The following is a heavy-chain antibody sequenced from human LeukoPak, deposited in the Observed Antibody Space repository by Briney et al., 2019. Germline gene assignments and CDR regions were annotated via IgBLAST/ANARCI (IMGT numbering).Heavy chain of an antibody. Sequence: GESLKISCKGSGYSFSNYWIAWVRQMPGKGLEWMGSVSPTDSDTRYSPSFQGQVTISADTPFSTAYLQWSSLQASDTAIYYCARQDCSYYVMDVWGQGTTVTVSS. CDR2: VSPTDSDT. J-gene: IGHJ6*02. V-gene: IGHV5-51*01. CDR1: GYSFSNYW. CDR3: ARQDCSYYVMDV.